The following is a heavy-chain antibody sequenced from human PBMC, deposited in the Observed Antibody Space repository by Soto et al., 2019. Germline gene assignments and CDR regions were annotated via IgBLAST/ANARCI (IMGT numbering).Heavy chain of an antibody. Sequence: QVQLVQSGAEVKKPGASVKVSCKASGYTFTSYGISWVRQAPGQGLEWMGWISAYNGNTNYAQKLQGRVTMTTDTSTRTAYMELRSLRSDDTAVYYWAREGRHSSSWSSLGYFDYWGQGTLVTVSS. J-gene: IGHJ4*02. CDR2: ISAYNGNT. CDR1: GYTFTSYG. D-gene: IGHD6-13*01. V-gene: IGHV1-18*01. CDR3: AREGRHSSSWSSLGYFDY.